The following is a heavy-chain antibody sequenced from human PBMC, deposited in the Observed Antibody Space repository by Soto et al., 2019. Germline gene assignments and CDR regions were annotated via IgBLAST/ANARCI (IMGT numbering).Heavy chain of an antibody. CDR2: IYWDDDK. V-gene: IGHV2-5*02. CDR3: AHSHSPRNHGYWTDY. CDR1: GFSLSTSGVG. J-gene: IGHJ4*02. D-gene: IGHD3-22*01. Sequence: QITLKESGPTLVKPTQTLTLTCTFSGFSLSTSGVGVGWIRQPPGKALEWLALIYWDDDKRHSPSLKSRLTITKDTSKNQVVLTMTNMDPVDTATYYCAHSHSPRNHGYWTDYWGQGTLVTVSS.